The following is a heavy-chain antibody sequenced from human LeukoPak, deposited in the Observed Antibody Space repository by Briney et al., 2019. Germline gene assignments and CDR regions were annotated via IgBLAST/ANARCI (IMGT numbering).Heavy chain of an antibody. CDR2: INHSGST. CDR1: GGSFNNYY. J-gene: IGHJ5*02. D-gene: IGHD4-11*01. CDR3: ASSSSTDPQLDP. V-gene: IGHV4-34*01. Sequence: SETLSLTCAVYGGSFNNYYWNWIRQPPGKGLEWIGEINHSGSTKYNPSLKSRLTISVDTSKNQFSLKVTSVTAADTAVYYCASSSSTDPQLDPWGQGTLDTVSS.